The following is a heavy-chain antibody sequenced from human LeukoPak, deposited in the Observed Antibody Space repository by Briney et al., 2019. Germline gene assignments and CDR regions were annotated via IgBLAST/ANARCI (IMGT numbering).Heavy chain of an antibody. CDR1: GGSFSGDY. J-gene: IGHJ5*02. D-gene: IGHD3-9*01. V-gene: IGHV3-23*01. CDR3: AKENYDILTGYSQNWFDP. CDR2: ISGSGGST. Sequence: PSETLSLTCAVYGGSFSGDYWSWVRQAPGKGLEWVSAISGSGGSTYYADSVKGRFTISRDNSKNTLYLQMNSLRAEDTAVYYCAKENYDILTGYSQNWFDPWGQGTLVTVSS.